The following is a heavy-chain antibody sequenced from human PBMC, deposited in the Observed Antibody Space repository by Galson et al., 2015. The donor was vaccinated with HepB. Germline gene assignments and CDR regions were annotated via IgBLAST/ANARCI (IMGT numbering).Heavy chain of an antibody. Sequence: SLRLSCAASGFTFSSYSMNWVRQAPGKGLEWVSSISSSSSYIYYADSVKGRFTISRDNAKNSLYLQMNSLRAEDTAVYYCARRYSGSYYFDYWGQGTLVTVSS. CDR2: ISSSSSYI. CDR1: GFTFSSYS. D-gene: IGHD1-26*01. CDR3: ARRYSGSYYFDY. V-gene: IGHV3-21*01. J-gene: IGHJ4*02.